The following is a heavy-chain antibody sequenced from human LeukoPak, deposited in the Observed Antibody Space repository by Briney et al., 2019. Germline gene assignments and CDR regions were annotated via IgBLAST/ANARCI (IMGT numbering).Heavy chain of an antibody. D-gene: IGHD3-9*01. CDR3: ARIYYDILTGYRRFDP. CDR2: MNPNSGNT. V-gene: IGHV1-8*01. Sequence: ASVKVSCKASGYTFTSYDISWVRQATGQGLEWMGWMNPNSGNTGYAQKFQGRVTMTRNTSISTAYMELSSLRSEDTAVYYCARIYYDILTGYRRFDPWGQGTLVTVSS. J-gene: IGHJ5*02. CDR1: GYTFTSYD.